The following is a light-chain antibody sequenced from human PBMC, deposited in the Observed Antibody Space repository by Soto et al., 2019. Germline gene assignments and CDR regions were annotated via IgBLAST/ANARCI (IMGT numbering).Light chain of an antibody. V-gene: IGLV1-51*01. J-gene: IGLJ3*02. CDR1: SSNIGNNY. CDR2: DNN. CDR3: AAWDDSLNGPV. Sequence: QSVLTQSPSVSAAPGQKVTISCSGSSSNIGNNYVSWYQQLPGTAPKLLIYDNNKRPSGIPDRFSGSKSGTSGTLDITGLQSEDEAEYYCAAWDDSLNGPVFGGGTKVTV.